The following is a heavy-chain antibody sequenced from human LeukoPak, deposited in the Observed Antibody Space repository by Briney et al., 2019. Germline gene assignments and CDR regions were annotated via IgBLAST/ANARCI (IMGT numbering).Heavy chain of an antibody. Sequence: SETLSLTCTVSGGSISSYYWSWIRQPPGKGLEWIGYIYYSGSTNYNPSLTSRVTISEDTSKNQFSLKLSSVTAADTAVYYCARLPVVDLLYFDYWGQGTLVTVSS. J-gene: IGHJ4*02. CDR3: ARLPVVDLLYFDY. V-gene: IGHV4-59*08. D-gene: IGHD2-15*01. CDR1: GGSISSYY. CDR2: IYYSGST.